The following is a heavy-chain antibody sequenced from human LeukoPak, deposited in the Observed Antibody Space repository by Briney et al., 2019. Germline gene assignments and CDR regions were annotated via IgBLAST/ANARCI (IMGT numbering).Heavy chain of an antibody. Sequence: GESLKISCKGSGYSFTSYWIAWVRQMPGKGLEWMGIIYPGDSDTRYSPSFRGQVTISADKSISTAYLQWNSLKASDTAMYYCARMGYGSGSYFGFDYWGQGTLVTVSS. CDR3: ARMGYGSGSYFGFDY. D-gene: IGHD3-10*01. V-gene: IGHV5-51*01. J-gene: IGHJ4*02. CDR1: GYSFTSYW. CDR2: IYPGDSDT.